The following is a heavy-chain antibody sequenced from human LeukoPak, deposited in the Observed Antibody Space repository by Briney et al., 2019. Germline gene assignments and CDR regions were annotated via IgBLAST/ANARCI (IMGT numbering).Heavy chain of an antibody. J-gene: IGHJ4*02. CDR2: ISGSGGST. Sequence: GGSLRLSCAASGFTFSSYAMSWVRQAPGKGLEWVSAISGSGGSTYYADSVKGRFTISRDNSKNTLYLQMNSLRAEDTAVYYCARGGPWDLDGGHNILDNWGQGTLVTVSS. D-gene: IGHD3-16*01. CDR3: ARGGPWDLDGGHNILDN. CDR1: GFTFSSYA. V-gene: IGHV3-23*01.